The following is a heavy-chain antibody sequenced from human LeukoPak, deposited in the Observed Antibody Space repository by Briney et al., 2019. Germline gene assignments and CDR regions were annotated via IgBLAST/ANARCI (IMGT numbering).Heavy chain of an antibody. V-gene: IGHV3-23*01. D-gene: IGHD3-10*01. CDR3: ARGVRGVSYYYYYYMDV. J-gene: IGHJ6*03. CDR2: ISATGGTT. CDR1: GFTFSSYG. Sequence: GGSLRLSCAASGFTFSSYGMSWVRQAPGKGLEWVSAISATGGTTYYADSVKGRFTISRDNAKNSLYLQMNSLRAEDTAVYYCARGVRGVSYYYYYYMDVWGKGTTVTISS.